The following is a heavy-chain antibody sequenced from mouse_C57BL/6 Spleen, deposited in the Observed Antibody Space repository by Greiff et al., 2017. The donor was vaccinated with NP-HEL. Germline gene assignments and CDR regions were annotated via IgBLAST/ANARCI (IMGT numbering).Heavy chain of an antibody. D-gene: IGHD3-2*02. Sequence: QVQLQQPGAELVRPGSSVKLSCKASGYTFTSYWMDWVKQRPGQGLEWIGNIYPSDSETQYNQKFKDKATLTVDKSSSTAYMQLSSLTSEDSAVYYGTRRADSSDSACDYWGQGTTLTVAS. V-gene: IGHV1-61*01. J-gene: IGHJ2*01. CDR3: TRRADSSDSACDY. CDR2: IYPSDSET. CDR1: GYTFTSYW.